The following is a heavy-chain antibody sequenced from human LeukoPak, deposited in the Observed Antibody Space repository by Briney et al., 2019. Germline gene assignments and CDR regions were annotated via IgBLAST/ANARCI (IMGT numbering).Heavy chain of an antibody. J-gene: IGHJ4*02. D-gene: IGHD3-22*01. Sequence: SVTVSCTASGGTFSSYAISWVRQAPGQGLEWMGGIIPIFGTANYAQKFQGRVTITADESTSTAYMELSSLRSEDTAVYYCAAYWLFLGNYFDYWGQGTLVTVSS. CDR1: GGTFSSYA. CDR2: IIPIFGTA. V-gene: IGHV1-69*13. CDR3: AAYWLFLGNYFDY.